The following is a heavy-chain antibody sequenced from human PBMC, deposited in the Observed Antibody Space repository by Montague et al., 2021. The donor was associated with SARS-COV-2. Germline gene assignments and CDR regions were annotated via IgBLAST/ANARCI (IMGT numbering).Heavy chain of an antibody. D-gene: IGHD1-26*01. Sequence: SETLSLTCAGYGGSFSGYYWTWVRQPPGKGLEWIGENTRIRSTNYNPSLKSRVSISVDTSNNQFSLRVASVTAADTAVYYCARGSASAWEVLDSWGQGTVVTVSS. CDR1: GGSFSGYY. J-gene: IGHJ5*01. CDR2: NTRIRST. CDR3: ARGSASAWEVLDS. V-gene: IGHV4-34*01.